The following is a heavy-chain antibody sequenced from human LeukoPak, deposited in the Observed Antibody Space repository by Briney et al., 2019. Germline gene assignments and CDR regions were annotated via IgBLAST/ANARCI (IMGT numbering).Heavy chain of an antibody. J-gene: IGHJ4*02. Sequence: ASVKVSCKASRYTFTNFEVNWVRQAAGQGLEWMGWMNPNSGNSGFTQKFQGRVTITSDNSIGTAYMEVSGPTPDDTAVYFCARVAPQWLAPIVYWGQGTLVIVSS. CDR3: ARVAPQWLAPIVY. V-gene: IGHV1-8*03. D-gene: IGHD6-19*01. CDR2: MNPNSGNS. CDR1: RYTFTNFE.